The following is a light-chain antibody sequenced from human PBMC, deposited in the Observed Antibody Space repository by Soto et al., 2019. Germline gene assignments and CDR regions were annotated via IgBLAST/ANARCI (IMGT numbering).Light chain of an antibody. V-gene: IGKV3-11*01. CDR1: QSVSSY. CDR3: QQRSNWPPPIT. J-gene: IGKJ5*01. Sequence: EIALTQSPATLSLSPGERPTLYCRASQSVSSYLAWYQQKPGQAPRLLIYDASNRATGIPARFSGSGSGTDFTLTISSLEPEDFAVYYCQQRSNWPPPITFGQGTRLEIK. CDR2: DAS.